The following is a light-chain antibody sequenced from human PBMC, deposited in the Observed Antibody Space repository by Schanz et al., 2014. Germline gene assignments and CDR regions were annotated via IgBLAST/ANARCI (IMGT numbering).Light chain of an antibody. J-gene: IGLJ3*02. CDR3: AGWDDSLNGWV. V-gene: IGLV1-44*01. CDR1: SSNFGSNT. Sequence: QSVLTQPPSASGLPGQRVTISCSGSSSNFGSNTVNWYQHLPGTAPKLLISFNDQRPSGVPDRFSASKSGTSASLAISGLQSEDEADYYCAGWDDSLNGWVFGGGTKLTVL. CDR2: FND.